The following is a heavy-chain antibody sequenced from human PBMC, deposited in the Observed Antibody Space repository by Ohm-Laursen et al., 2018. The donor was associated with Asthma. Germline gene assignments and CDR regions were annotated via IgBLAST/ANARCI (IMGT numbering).Heavy chain of an antibody. CDR2: IYYSGST. CDR1: GGSISSGGYY. Sequence: SQTLSLTCTVSGGSISSGGYYWSWIRQHPGKGLEWIGYIYYSGSTYYNPSLKSRVTISVDTSKNQFSLKLSSVTAADTAVYYCARDTVTTYAFDIWGQGTMVTVSS. V-gene: IGHV4-31*03. CDR3: ARDTVTTYAFDI. D-gene: IGHD4-17*01. J-gene: IGHJ3*02.